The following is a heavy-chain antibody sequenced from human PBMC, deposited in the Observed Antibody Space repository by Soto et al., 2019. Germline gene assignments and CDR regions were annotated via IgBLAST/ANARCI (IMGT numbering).Heavy chain of an antibody. CDR2: INHSGST. J-gene: IGHJ4*02. D-gene: IGHD1-26*01. CDR1: GGSFSGYI. CDR3: ARVLSTGSSYSGGWYYFDY. V-gene: IGHV4-34*01. Sequence: QVQLQQWGAGLLKPSETLSLTCAVHGGSFSGYIWTWIRQPPGKGLQWIVQINHSGSTYYNPSLKSRVIISVNTSNDPVSLELSSVTAADTAVYYCARVLSTGSSYSGGWYYFDYWGQGTLVTVSS.